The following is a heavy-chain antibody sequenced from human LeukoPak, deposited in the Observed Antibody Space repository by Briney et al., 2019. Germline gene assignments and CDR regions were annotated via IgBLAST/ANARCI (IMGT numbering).Heavy chain of an antibody. D-gene: IGHD2-2*01. J-gene: IGHJ6*02. CDR1: GGTFSSYA. CDR2: IIPIFGTA. Sequence: SVKVSCKASGGTFSSYANSWVRQAPGQGLEWMGGIIPIFGTANYAQKFQGRVTITADESTSTAYMELSSLRSEDTAVYYCARSLPVVPAAMDLGGYYYYGMDVWGQGTTVTVS. V-gene: IGHV1-69*13. CDR3: ARSLPVVPAAMDLGGYYYYGMDV.